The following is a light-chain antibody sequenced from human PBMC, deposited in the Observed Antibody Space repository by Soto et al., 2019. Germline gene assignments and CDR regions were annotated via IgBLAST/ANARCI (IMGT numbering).Light chain of an antibody. CDR2: EVT. CDR1: SSDVGGYNY. Sequence: QSALTQPPSASGSPGQSVTISCTGTSSDVGGYNYVSWDQQHPGKAPKFMIYEVTKRPSGVPDRFSGSKSGNTASLTVSGLQAEDEADHHCPSNGGSSPRVFGGGTKLTVL. J-gene: IGLJ3*02. CDR3: PSNGGSSPRV. V-gene: IGLV2-8*01.